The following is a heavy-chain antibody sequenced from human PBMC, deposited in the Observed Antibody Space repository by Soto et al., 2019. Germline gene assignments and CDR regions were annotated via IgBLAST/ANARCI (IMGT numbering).Heavy chain of an antibody. CDR2: IRSKANSYAT. Sequence: GGSLRLSCAASGFTFSGSAMHWVRQASGKGLEWVGRIRSKANSYATAYAALVKGRFTISRDDSKNTAYLQMNSLKTEDTAVYYCTREGAYCGGDCYSGYYYYGMDVWGQGTTVTVS. J-gene: IGHJ6*02. CDR1: GFTFSGSA. V-gene: IGHV3-73*01. D-gene: IGHD2-21*02. CDR3: TREGAYCGGDCYSGYYYYGMDV.